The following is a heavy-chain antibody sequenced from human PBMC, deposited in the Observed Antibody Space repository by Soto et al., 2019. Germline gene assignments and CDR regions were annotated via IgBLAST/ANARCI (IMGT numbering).Heavy chain of an antibody. Sequence: SATLSLTCTVSGGSIISYYWIWIMKPAGKGMEWIGRIHTTDGTNYNPSLKSRVTMSIDTSNNQFSLKLNSLTAADTAVYYCARALSSAAGLYFDFWGQGTLVTGSA. D-gene: IGHD6-13*01. CDR3: ARALSSAAGLYFDF. CDR1: GGSIISYY. J-gene: IGHJ4*02. V-gene: IGHV4-4*07. CDR2: IHTTDGT.